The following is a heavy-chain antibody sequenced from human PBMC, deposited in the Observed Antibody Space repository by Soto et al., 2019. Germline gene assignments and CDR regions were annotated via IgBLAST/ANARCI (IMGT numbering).Heavy chain of an antibody. Sequence: GGSLRLSCAASGFTFSSYAMHWVRQAPGKGLEWVAVISYDGSNKYYADSVKGRFTISRDNSKNTLYLQMNSLRAEDTAVYYCARAGMVKLPGYYYYYGMDVWGQGTLVTVSS. J-gene: IGHJ6*02. V-gene: IGHV3-30-3*01. CDR1: GFTFSSYA. D-gene: IGHD3-3*01. CDR3: ARAGMVKLPGYYYYYGMDV. CDR2: ISYDGSNK.